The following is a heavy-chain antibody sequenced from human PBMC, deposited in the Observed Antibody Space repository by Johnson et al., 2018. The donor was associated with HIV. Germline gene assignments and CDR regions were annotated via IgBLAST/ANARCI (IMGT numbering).Heavy chain of an antibody. CDR3: ARDGSGTPKAFDI. D-gene: IGHD3-10*01. CDR1: GFTFSSYG. J-gene: IGHJ3*02. V-gene: IGHV3-33*01. Sequence: QMLLVESGGGVVQPGRSLRLSCAAFGFTFSSYGIHWVRQAPGKGLEWVAVIWYDGINKYYADSVKGRFTISRDNSKNTVYLQMNSLRAEDTAVYYCARDGSGTPKAFDIWGQGTMVTVSS. CDR2: IWYDGINK.